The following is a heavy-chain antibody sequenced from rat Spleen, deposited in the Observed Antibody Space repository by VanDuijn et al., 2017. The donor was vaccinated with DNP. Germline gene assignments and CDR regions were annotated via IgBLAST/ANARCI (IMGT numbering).Heavy chain of an antibody. D-gene: IGHD5-1*01. V-gene: IGHV5-58*01. CDR1: GFTFSSYW. Sequence: EVQLVETGGGLVQPGRSLKLSCVASGFTFSSYWMFWIRQAPGKGLEWVASISVDGGNTYYSDSVKGRFTISRNNAENTVYLQMNSLRSEDTATYYCAKLANWEDCFDYWGQGVWVTVSS. CDR3: AKLANWEDCFDY. CDR2: ISVDGGNT. J-gene: IGHJ2*01.